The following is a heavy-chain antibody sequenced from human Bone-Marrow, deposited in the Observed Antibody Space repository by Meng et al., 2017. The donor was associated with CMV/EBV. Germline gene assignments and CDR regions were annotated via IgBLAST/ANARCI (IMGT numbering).Heavy chain of an antibody. Sequence: ASVKVSCKASGYTFSNYGITWVRQAPGQGLEWMAWISGYNGNTNYAQKFQGRVTMTTDTSTSTVYMDLSSLRSDDTAVYSCARRKAVLGSAFDIWGQGTKVTVSS. CDR1: GYTFSNYG. D-gene: IGHD3-10*01. CDR2: ISGYNGNT. J-gene: IGHJ3*02. CDR3: ARRKAVLGSAFDI. V-gene: IGHV1-18*01.